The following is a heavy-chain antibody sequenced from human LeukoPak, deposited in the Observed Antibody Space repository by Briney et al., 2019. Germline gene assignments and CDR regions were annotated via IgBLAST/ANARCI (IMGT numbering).Heavy chain of an antibody. CDR1: GFTFSSYS. D-gene: IGHD3-10*01. CDR2: ISSSSSYI. CDR3: ARDSYYGSGSADY. J-gene: IGHJ4*02. Sequence: GGSLRLSCAASGFTFSSYSMNWVRQAPGKGLEWVSYISSSSSYIYYADSVKGRFTISRDHAKNSLYLQMSSLRAEDTAVYYCARDSYYGSGSADYWGQGTLVTVSS. V-gene: IGHV3-21*01.